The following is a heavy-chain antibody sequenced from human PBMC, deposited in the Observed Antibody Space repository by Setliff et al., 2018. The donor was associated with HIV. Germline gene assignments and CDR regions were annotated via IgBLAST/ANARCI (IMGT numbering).Heavy chain of an antibody. CDR3: ASGSGYCKNGVCYIGVHRTPDKYYFDS. Sequence: GASVKVSCKAYGGTFSSYAITWVRQAPGQGLEWMGGIIPLFGTANYAQKFQGRVTMTTDELMTTAYLELSSLRSEDTAVYYCASGSGYCKNGVCYIGVHRTPDKYYFDSWGQGALVTVSS. CDR1: GGTFSSYA. D-gene: IGHD2-8*01. CDR2: IIPLFGTA. J-gene: IGHJ4*02. V-gene: IGHV1-69*05.